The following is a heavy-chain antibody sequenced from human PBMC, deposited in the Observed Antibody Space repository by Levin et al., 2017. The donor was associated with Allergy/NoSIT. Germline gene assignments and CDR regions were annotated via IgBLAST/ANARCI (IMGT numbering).Heavy chain of an antibody. Sequence: PSETLSLTCTVSGGSISSYYWSWIRQPPGKGLEWIGYIYYSGSTNYNPSLKSRVTISVDTSKNQFSLKLSSVTAADTAVYYCARQTYYYGSGSYYNWFDPWGQGTLVTVSS. CDR2: IYYSGST. J-gene: IGHJ5*02. CDR3: ARQTYYYGSGSYYNWFDP. D-gene: IGHD3-10*01. CDR1: GGSISSYY. V-gene: IGHV4-59*01.